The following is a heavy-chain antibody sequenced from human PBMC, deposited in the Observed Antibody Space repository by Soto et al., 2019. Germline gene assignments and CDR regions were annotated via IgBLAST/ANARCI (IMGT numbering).Heavy chain of an antibody. J-gene: IGHJ4*02. Sequence: QVQLQQWGAGLLKPSETLSLTCAVYGGSFSGYYWSWIRQPPGKGLEWIGEINHSGSTNYNPSLKSRVTISVDTFKNQFSLKLSSVTAADTAVYYCARGLGDNWNLRNFDYWGQGTLVTVSS. D-gene: IGHD1-20*01. CDR1: GGSFSGYY. CDR3: ARGLGDNWNLRNFDY. V-gene: IGHV4-34*01. CDR2: INHSGST.